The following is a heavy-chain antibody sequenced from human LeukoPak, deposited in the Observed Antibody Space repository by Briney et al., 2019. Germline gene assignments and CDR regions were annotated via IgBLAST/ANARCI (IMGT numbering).Heavy chain of an antibody. CDR2: IGTSSSRI. CDR3: ARGPSSQFRTDY. V-gene: IGHV3-48*01. D-gene: IGHD2-2*01. CDR1: GFAFSSYS. J-gene: IGHJ4*02. Sequence: GGSLRLSCAASGFAFSSYSLNWVRQAPGKGLEWVSYIGTSSSRIYYADSVKGRFTISRDNAKNSLYLQMNGLRAEDTAVYYCARGPSSQFRTDYWGQGTLVTVSS.